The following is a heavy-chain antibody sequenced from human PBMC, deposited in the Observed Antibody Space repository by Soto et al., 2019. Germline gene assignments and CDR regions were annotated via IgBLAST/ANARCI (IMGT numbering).Heavy chain of an antibody. J-gene: IGHJ4*02. CDR2: IIPIFGTA. D-gene: IGHD3-22*01. CDR1: GYTFTGYY. Sequence: ASVKVSCKASGYTFTGYYMHWVRQAPGQGLEWIGGIIPIFGTANYAQKFQGRVTITADESTSTAYMELSSLRSEDTAVYYCARDTNYYDSSGYSTPFDYWGQGTPVTVSS. V-gene: IGHV1-69*13. CDR3: ARDTNYYDSSGYSTPFDY.